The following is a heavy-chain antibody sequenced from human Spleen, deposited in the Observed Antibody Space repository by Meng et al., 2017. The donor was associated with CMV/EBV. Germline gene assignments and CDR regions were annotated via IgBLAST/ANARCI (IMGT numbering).Heavy chain of an antibody. CDR2: IYPGDSDT. J-gene: IGHJ4*02. Sequence: SGDRFANPWIGWVRKMTGKGLEWMGIIYPGDSDTRYSPSFEGQVIISVDKSVSTAYLQWGSLKASDTAMYFCARHRGRSAWSSFDYWGQGTLVTVSS. D-gene: IGHD6-19*01. CDR1: GDRFANPW. CDR3: ARHRGRSAWSSFDY. V-gene: IGHV5-51*01.